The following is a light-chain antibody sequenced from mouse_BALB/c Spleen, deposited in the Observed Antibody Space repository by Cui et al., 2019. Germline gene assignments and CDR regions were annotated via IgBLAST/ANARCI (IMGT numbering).Light chain of an antibody. CDR1: QNVRTA. CDR2: FAS. CDR3: LQHWNYPLT. J-gene: IGKJ2*01. V-gene: IGKV6-14*01. Sequence: DIVMTQSQKFMSTSVGDRVSITCKASQNVRTAVAWYQQKPGQSPKALIYFASIRHTGVPDRFTGRGSGTDFTLTISNVQSEDLADYFCLQHWNYPLTFGGGTKLEIK.